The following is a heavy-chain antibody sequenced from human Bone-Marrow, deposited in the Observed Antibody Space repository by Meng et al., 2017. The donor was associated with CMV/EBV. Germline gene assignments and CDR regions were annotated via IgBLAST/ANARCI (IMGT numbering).Heavy chain of an antibody. V-gene: IGHV4-38-2*02. CDR1: GGSFSGYY. J-gene: IGHJ6*02. Sequence: GSLRLSCAVYGGSFSGYYWGWIRQPPGKGLEWIGSIYHSGSTYYNPSLKSRVTISVDTSKNQFSLKLSSVTAADTAVYYCARDQGYYYYYGMDVWGQGTTVTVSS. CDR2: IYHSGST. CDR3: ARDQGYYYYYGMDV.